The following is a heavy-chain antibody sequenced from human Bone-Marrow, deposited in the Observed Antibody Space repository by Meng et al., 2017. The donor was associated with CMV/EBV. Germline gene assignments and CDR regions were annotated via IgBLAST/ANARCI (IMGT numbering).Heavy chain of an antibody. V-gene: IGHV3-30*02. CDR2: IWYDGSNK. CDR3: TVRFDD. D-gene: IGHD3-22*01. J-gene: IGHJ4*02. Sequence: GESLKISCAASGFTFSSYGMHWVRQAAGKGLEWVAFIWYDGSNKYYADTVKGRFTSSRDNSKNTLYLQMNSLRAEDTAVYYCTVRFDDWGQGTLVTVSS. CDR1: GFTFSSYG.